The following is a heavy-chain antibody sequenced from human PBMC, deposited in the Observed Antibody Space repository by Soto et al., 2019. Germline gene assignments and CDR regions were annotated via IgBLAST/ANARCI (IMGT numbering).Heavy chain of an antibody. V-gene: IGHV3-21*01. CDR2: ISSSSSYI. J-gene: IGHJ4*02. Sequence: GGSLRLSCEASGFTFSSYSMNWVRQAPGKGLEWVSSISSSSSYIYYADSVKGRFTISRDNAKNSLYLQMNSLRAEDTAVYYCARDLRGYSYGHFDYWGQGTLVTVSS. CDR3: ARDLRGYSYGHFDY. D-gene: IGHD5-18*01. CDR1: GFTFSSYS.